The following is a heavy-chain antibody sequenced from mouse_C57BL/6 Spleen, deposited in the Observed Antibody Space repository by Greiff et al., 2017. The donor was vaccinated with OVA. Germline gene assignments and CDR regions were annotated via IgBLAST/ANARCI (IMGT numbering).Heavy chain of an antibody. J-gene: IGHJ3*01. CDR3: TRDGNYAWFAY. Sequence: EVKLVEPGEGLVKPGGSLKLSCAASGFTFSSYAMSWVRQTPEKRLEWVAYISSGGDYIYYADTVKGRFTISRDNARNTLYLQMSSLKSEDTAMYYCTRDGNYAWFAYWGQGTLVTVSA. CDR2: ISSGGDYI. V-gene: IGHV5-9-1*02. CDR1: GFTFSSYA. D-gene: IGHD2-1*01.